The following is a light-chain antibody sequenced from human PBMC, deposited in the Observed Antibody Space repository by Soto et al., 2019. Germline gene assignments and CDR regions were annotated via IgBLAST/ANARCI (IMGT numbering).Light chain of an antibody. V-gene: IGKV1-33*01. Sequence: DIQMTQSPSSLSASVGDRVTITCQASQDISNYLNWYQQKPAKAPKLLIYDASNLETGVPSRFSGSGSGTDFTFTISSLQPEDIATYYCQQYDNRPPFTFGPGTKVDIK. J-gene: IGKJ3*01. CDR3: QQYDNRPPFT. CDR1: QDISNY. CDR2: DAS.